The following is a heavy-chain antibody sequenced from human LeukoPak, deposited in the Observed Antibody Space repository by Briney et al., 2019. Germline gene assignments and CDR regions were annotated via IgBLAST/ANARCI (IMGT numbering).Heavy chain of an antibody. D-gene: IGHD7-27*01. V-gene: IGHV3-23*01. CDR3: AKVGNSFDS. CDR1: GFTFSSYA. CDR2: ISADGETT. Sequence: GGSLTLSCAASGFTFSSYAINWVRQAPGKGLEWVSGISADGETTYYADSVKGRSTISRDNSKSSLSLHVNSLRTEDTAIYYCAKVGNSFDSWGQGTLVTVSS. J-gene: IGHJ4*02.